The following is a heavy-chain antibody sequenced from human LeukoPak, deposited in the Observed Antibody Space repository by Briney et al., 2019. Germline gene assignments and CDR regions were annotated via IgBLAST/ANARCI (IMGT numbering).Heavy chain of an antibody. V-gene: IGHV4-39*01. D-gene: IGHD1-26*01. CDR1: GGSISPYY. J-gene: IGHJ4*02. Sequence: SETLSLTCTVSGGSISPYYWGWIRQPPGKGLEWIGSIYYSGSTYYNPSLKSRVTISVDTSKNQFSLKLSSVTAADTAVYYCARHAVVGATKNWGQGTLVTVSS. CDR3: ARHAVVGATKN. CDR2: IYYSGST.